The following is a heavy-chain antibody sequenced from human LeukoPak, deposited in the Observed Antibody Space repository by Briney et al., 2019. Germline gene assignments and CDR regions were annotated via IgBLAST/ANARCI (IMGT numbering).Heavy chain of an antibody. CDR3: ARGWLAETTVVTPYNY. Sequence: SVKVSCKASGGTFSGYAISWVRQAPGQGLEWMGGIIPIFGKANYAQKFQGRVTITAVESMSTAYMELSSLRSEDTAVYYCARGWLAETTVVTPYNYWGQGTLVTVSS. D-gene: IGHD4-23*01. J-gene: IGHJ4*02. V-gene: IGHV1-69*13. CDR2: IIPIFGKA. CDR1: GGTFSGYA.